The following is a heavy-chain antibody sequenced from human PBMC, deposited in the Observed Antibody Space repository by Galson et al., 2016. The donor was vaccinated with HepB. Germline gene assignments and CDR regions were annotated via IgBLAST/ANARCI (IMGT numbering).Heavy chain of an antibody. Sequence: SLRLSCAASGFSFSTSGMHWVRQAPGKGLEWVAVMWYDGSKEYYADSVKGRFTISRDTSKNTLYLQMNSLTAEDTALYYCARDIADCSGGDCYAYNWFDPWGQGTLVSVSS. CDR3: ARDIADCSGGDCYAYNWFDP. J-gene: IGHJ5*02. CDR2: MWYDGSKE. V-gene: IGHV3-33*01. D-gene: IGHD2-21*01. CDR1: GFSFSTSG.